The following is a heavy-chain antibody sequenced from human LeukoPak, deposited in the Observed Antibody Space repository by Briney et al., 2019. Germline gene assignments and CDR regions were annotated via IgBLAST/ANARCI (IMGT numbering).Heavy chain of an antibody. Sequence: GSLRLSCAASGFNFANHAMSWVRQTAGKGLEWIGYIYYSGSTNYNPSLKSRVTISVDTSKNQFSLKLSSVTAADTAVYYCARATLDDYGDYRFDPWGQGTLVTVS. CDR3: ARATLDDYGDYRFDP. V-gene: IGHV4-59*11. CDR1: GFNFANHA. J-gene: IGHJ5*02. D-gene: IGHD4-17*01. CDR2: IYYSGST.